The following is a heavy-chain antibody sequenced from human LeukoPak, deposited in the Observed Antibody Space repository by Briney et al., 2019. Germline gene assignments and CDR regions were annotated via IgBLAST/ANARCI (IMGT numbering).Heavy chain of an antibody. CDR1: GFTFSSYA. Sequence: PGGSLRLSCAASGFTFSSYAMSWVRQAPGKGLEWVSAISGSGGSTYYADSVKGRFTISRDNSKNTLYLQMNSLRAEDTAVYYCARDSALYSGSYYYYGMDVWGQGTTVTVSS. J-gene: IGHJ6*02. V-gene: IGHV3-23*01. CDR3: ARDSALYSGSYYYYGMDV. D-gene: IGHD1-26*01. CDR2: ISGSGGST.